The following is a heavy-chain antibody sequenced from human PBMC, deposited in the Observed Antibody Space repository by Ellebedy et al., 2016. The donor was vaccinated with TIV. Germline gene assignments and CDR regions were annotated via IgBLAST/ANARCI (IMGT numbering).Heavy chain of an antibody. CDR1: GGSISSGGYY. CDR2: IYYSGST. CDR3: ARPTGYYYDSSGYYYDWWFDP. V-gene: IGHV4-31*03. Sequence: LRLXXTVSGGSISSGGYYWSWIRQHPGKGLEWIGYIYYSGSTYYNPSLKSRVTISVDTSKNQFSLKLSSVTAADTAVYYCARPTGYYYDSSGYYYDWWFDPWGQGTLVTVSS. D-gene: IGHD3-22*01. J-gene: IGHJ5*02.